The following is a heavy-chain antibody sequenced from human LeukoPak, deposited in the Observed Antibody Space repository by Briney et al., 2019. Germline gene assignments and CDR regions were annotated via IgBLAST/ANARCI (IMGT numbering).Heavy chain of an antibody. V-gene: IGHV4-4*07. J-gene: IGHJ4*02. Sequence: SETLSLTCTVSGGSISTYYWSWIQQPAGKGLEWIGRIYTSGSTNYNPSLKSRVTMSVDTSKNQFSLKLSSVTAADTAVYYCARMNSSGWPYFFDYWGQGTLVTVSS. D-gene: IGHD6-19*01. CDR3: ARMNSSGWPYFFDY. CDR1: GGSISTYY. CDR2: IYTSGST.